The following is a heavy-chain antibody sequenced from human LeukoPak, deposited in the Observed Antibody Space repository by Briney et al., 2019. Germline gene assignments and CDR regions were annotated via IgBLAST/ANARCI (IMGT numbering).Heavy chain of an antibody. J-gene: IGHJ4*02. CDR1: GFTFSDYY. D-gene: IGHD6-13*01. Sequence: PGGSLRLSCAASGFTFSDYYMSWIRQAPGKGLEWVSAIGGSGGSTYYADSVKGRFTISRDNSKNTLYLQMNSLRAEDTAVYYCAKEGGAAAGTDFDYWGQGTLVTVSS. CDR3: AKEGGAAAGTDFDY. V-gene: IGHV3-23*01. CDR2: IGGSGGST.